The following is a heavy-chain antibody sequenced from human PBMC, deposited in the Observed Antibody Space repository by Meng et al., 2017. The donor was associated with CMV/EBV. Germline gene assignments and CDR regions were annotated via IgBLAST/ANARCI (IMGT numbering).Heavy chain of an antibody. V-gene: IGHV3-30*02. J-gene: IGHJ3*02. CDR2: IRYDGSNK. CDR3: AKVEGYCSSTSCAIDAFDI. D-gene: IGHD2-2*01. CDR1: GFTFSSYG. Sequence: GESLKISCAASGFTFSSYGMHWVRQAPGKGLEWVAFIRYDGSNKYYADSVKGRFTISGDNSKNTLYLQMNSLRAEDTAVYYCAKVEGYCSSTSCAIDAFDIWGQGTMVTVSS.